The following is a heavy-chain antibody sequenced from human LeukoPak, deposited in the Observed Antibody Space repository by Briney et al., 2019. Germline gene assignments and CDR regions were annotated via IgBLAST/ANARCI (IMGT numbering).Heavy chain of an antibody. J-gene: IGHJ4*02. D-gene: IGHD6-19*01. Sequence: SETLSLTCTVSGGSISSNNYYWGWMRQPPGKGLEWIGHIYYDGRTYYNPSLKSRVTMSVDTSKNQFSLKLSSVTAADTAVYYCARLQWLAPFDYWGQGTLVTVSS. CDR1: GGSISSNNYY. CDR2: IYYDGRT. V-gene: IGHV4-39*01. CDR3: ARLQWLAPFDY.